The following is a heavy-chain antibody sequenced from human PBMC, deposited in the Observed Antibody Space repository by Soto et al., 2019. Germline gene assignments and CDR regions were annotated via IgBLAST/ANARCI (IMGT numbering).Heavy chain of an antibody. D-gene: IGHD3-22*01. CDR3: ARKWLLYYGMDV. Sequence: SETLSLTCTVSGGSISSSSYYWSWIRQPPWKGLEWIGSIYYSGSTYYNPSLKSRVTISVDTSKNQFSLKLSSVTAADTAVYYCARKWLLYYGMDVWGQGXTVTVYS. CDR2: IYYSGST. CDR1: GGSISSSSYY. J-gene: IGHJ6*02. V-gene: IGHV4-39*01.